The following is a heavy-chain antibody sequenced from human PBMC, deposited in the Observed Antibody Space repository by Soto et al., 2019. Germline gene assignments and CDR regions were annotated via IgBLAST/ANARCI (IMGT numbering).Heavy chain of an antibody. Sequence: GGSLRLSCEASGFTFTSYTMNWVRQAPGKGLEWISYIDNSGNHMFYADSVKGRFTISRDNAKNSLFLQMNSLRDEDTAVYYCARDWSYSFDYWGQGTLVTVSS. D-gene: IGHD1-26*01. J-gene: IGHJ4*02. CDR1: GFTFTSYT. V-gene: IGHV3-48*02. CDR2: IDNSGNHM. CDR3: ARDWSYSFDY.